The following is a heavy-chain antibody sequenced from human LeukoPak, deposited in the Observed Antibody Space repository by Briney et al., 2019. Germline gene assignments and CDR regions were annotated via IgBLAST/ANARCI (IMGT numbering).Heavy chain of an antibody. CDR3: AGDPYNYKWFDI. CDR1: ARSINTYY. J-gene: IGHJ5*02. CDR2: IYHSGFT. V-gene: IGHV4-59*01. Sequence: SETLSLTCTVSARSINTYYWNWIRHPPGKGLEWIGYIYHSGFTNSNPSLKSRVTISVDTSKNQFSLKLSSVTAADTAVYYCAGDPYNYKWFDIWGQGTLVTVSS. D-gene: IGHD1-20*01.